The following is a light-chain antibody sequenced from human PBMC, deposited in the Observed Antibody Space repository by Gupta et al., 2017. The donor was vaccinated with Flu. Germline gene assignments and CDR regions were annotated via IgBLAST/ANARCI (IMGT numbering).Light chain of an antibody. CDR1: QSISSW. V-gene: IGKV1-5*03. CDR2: KAS. CDR3: QQYNSYSWT. Sequence: SPSTLSASVGDRVTITCRASQSISSWLAWFLQKPGKAPKPLIYKASNLEDGVPSRFSGRGSGTEFTLTISSLQPDDFATYYCQQYNSYSWTFGQGTRVEI. J-gene: IGKJ1*01.